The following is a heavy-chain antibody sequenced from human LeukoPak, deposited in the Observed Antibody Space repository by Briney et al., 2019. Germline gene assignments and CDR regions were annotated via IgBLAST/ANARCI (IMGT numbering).Heavy chain of an antibody. J-gene: IGHJ4*02. CDR1: GGSFSGYY. CDR2: INHSGST. Sequence: PSETLSLTCAVYGGSFSGYYWSWIRQPPGKGLEWIGEINHSGSTNYNPSLKSRVTISVDTSKNQFSLKLSSVTAADTAVYYCARVTVAMIVVVYVFDYWGQGTLVTVSS. V-gene: IGHV4-34*01. D-gene: IGHD3-22*01. CDR3: ARVTVAMIVVVYVFDY.